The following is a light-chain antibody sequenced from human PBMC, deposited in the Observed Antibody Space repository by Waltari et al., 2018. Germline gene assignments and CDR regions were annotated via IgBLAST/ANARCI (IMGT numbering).Light chain of an antibody. Sequence: EIVMTQSPATLSVSPGVRATLSCRASQSISSNLAWYQQKPGQAPRLLIYAASTRATGIPARFSGSGSGTEFTLTISSLQSEDFVLYYCQQYNSWVTFGGGTKVEIK. CDR3: QQYNSWVT. CDR2: AAS. CDR1: QSISSN. J-gene: IGKJ4*01. V-gene: IGKV3-15*01.